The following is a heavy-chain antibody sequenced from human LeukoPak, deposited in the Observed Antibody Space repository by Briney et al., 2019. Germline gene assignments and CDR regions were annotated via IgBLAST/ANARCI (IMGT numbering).Heavy chain of an antibody. D-gene: IGHD2-2*01. CDR3: ARVDCSSTSCYQSHYYYYYAMDV. CDR1: GYTFTGYY. V-gene: IGHV1-2*02. Sequence: ASVKVSCKASGYTFTGYYIHWVRQAPGQGLEWMGLISPTSGGTNYAQKFQGRVTMTRDTSISTAYMDLSRLRSDGTAVYYCARVDCSSTSCYQSHYYYYYAMDVWGQGTTVTVSS. CDR2: ISPTSGGT. J-gene: IGHJ6*02.